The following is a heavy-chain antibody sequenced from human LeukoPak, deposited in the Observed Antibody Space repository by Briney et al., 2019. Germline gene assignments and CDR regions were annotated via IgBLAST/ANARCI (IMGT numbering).Heavy chain of an antibody. CDR3: AGVVPAAIRLFDY. J-gene: IGHJ4*02. V-gene: IGHV4-39*01. D-gene: IGHD2-2*02. CDR1: GGSISSSSYY. CDR2: IYYSGST. Sequence: PSETLSLTCTVSGGSISSSSYYWGWIRQPRGKGLEWIGSIYYSGSTYYNPSLKSRVTISVDTSKNQFSLKLSSVTAADTAVYYCAGVVPAAIRLFDYWGQGTLVTVSS.